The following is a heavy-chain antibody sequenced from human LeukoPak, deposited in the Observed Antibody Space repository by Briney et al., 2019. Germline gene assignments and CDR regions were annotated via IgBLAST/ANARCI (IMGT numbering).Heavy chain of an antibody. CDR2: IRSKVYGGTT. V-gene: IGHV3-49*04. Sequence: PGGSLRLSCTTSGFTFGDYAVSWVRQAPGEGLEWVGFIRSKVYGGTTEYVASVKGRFTISRDDSKSIAYLQMNSLKTEDTAVYYCTRDTVGYDFWSGYSDNWGQGTLVTVSS. D-gene: IGHD3-3*01. CDR1: GFTFGDYA. J-gene: IGHJ4*02. CDR3: TRDTVGYDFWSGYSDN.